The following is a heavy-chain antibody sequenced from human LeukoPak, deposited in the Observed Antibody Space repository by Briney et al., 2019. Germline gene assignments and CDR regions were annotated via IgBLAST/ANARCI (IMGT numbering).Heavy chain of an antibody. CDR2: IIPIFGTA. V-gene: IGHV1-69*05. D-gene: IGHD1-26*01. CDR1: GGTFSSYA. J-gene: IGHJ4*02. CDR3: ASPLVGPFDY. Sequence: GASVKVSCKASGGTFSSYAISWVRQAPGQGLEWMGGIIPIFGTANYAQKFQGRVTITTDESTSTAYMELSSLRSEDTAVYYCASPLVGPFDYWGQGTLVTVSS.